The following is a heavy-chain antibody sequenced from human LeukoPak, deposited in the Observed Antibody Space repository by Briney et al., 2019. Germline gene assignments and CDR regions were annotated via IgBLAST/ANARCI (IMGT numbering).Heavy chain of an antibody. V-gene: IGHV3-30*03. D-gene: IGHD6-6*01. Sequence: PGGSLRLSCAASGFTFSSYGMHWVRQAPGKGLEWVAVISYDGSNKYYADSVKGRFTISRDNSMNTLYLQMNSLRAEDTAVYYCAREVSIAARPDYWGQGTLVTVSS. CDR2: ISYDGSNK. CDR1: GFTFSSYG. J-gene: IGHJ4*02. CDR3: AREVSIAARPDY.